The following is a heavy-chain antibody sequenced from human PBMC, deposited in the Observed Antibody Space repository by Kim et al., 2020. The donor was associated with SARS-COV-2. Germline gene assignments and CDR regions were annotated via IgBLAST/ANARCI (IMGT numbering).Heavy chain of an antibody. Sequence: ASVKVSCKASGYIFTTYAINWVRQAPGQGLEWMGWINTNTGNATYAQGFTGRFVFSLDTSVSTAYLQLSSLKSEDTAVYYCARDLFSGQDGNWFEPWGQG. V-gene: IGHV7-4-1*02. J-gene: IGHJ5*02. CDR2: INTNTGNA. CDR3: ARDLFSGQDGNWFEP. D-gene: IGHD3-3*01. CDR1: GYIFTTYA.